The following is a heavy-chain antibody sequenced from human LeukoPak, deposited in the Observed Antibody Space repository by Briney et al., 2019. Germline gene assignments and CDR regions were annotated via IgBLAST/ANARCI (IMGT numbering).Heavy chain of an antibody. V-gene: IGHV1-8*02. D-gene: IGHD1-7*01. J-gene: IGHJ6*02. CDR2: MNPNSGNT. Sequence: ASMTVSCKASGYTFIGYFLHWVRQATGQGLEWMGWMNPNSGNTGYAQKFQGRVTMTRNTSISTAYMELSSLRSEDTAVYYCARFRGITGTYYYYGMDVWGQGTTVTVSS. CDR3: ARFRGITGTYYYYGMDV. CDR1: GYTFIGYF.